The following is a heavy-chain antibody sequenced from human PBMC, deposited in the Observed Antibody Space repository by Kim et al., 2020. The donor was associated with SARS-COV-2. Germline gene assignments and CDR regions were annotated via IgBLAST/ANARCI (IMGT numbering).Heavy chain of an antibody. J-gene: IGHJ5*02. Sequence: SVKVSCKASGGTFSSYAISWVRQAPGQGLEWMGRIIPILGIANYAQKFQGRVTITADKSTSTAYMELSSLRSEDTAVYFCARGPGLLVVTRFDPWGQGTLVTVSS. CDR3: ARGPGLLVVTRFDP. V-gene: IGHV1-69*04. CDR1: GGTFSSYA. D-gene: IGHD2-21*02. CDR2: IIPILGIA.